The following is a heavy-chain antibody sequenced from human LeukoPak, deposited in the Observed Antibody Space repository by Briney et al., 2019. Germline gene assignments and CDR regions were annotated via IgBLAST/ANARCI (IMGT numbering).Heavy chain of an antibody. CDR2: INSDGTST. V-gene: IGHV3-74*01. CDR3: AKVGQNYDILTYYFDY. J-gene: IGHJ4*02. D-gene: IGHD3-9*01. CDR1: GFTFSNYW. Sequence: GGSLRLSCAASGFTFSNYWMHWVRQAPGKGLVWVSHINSDGTSTSYADSVKGRFTISRDNAKNTLYLQVNSLRVEDTAVYYCAKVGQNYDILTYYFDYWGQGTLVTVSS.